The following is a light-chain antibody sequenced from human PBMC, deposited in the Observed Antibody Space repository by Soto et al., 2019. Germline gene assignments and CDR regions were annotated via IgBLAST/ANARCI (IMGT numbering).Light chain of an antibody. J-gene: IGKJ4*01. V-gene: IGKV1-39*01. Sequence: DIPMTQSPSSLSASVGDRVTITCRASQSISSYLNWYQQKPGKAPKLLIYAASSLQSGVPSRFSGIGSGTDFTLTISSLQSEDFATYYCQQSYSTPLTFGGGTKVEIK. CDR2: AAS. CDR1: QSISSY. CDR3: QQSYSTPLT.